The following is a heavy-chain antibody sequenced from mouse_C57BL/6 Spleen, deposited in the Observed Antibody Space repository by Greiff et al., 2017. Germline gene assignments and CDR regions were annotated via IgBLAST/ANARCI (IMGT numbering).Heavy chain of an antibody. CDR3: ARGHWDVAY. CDR1: GYSITSGYY. J-gene: IGHJ3*01. D-gene: IGHD4-1*01. CDR2: ISYDGSN. Sequence: DVQLQESGPGLVKPSQSLSLTCSVTGYSITSGYYWNWIRQFPGNKLEWMGYISYDGSNNYNPSLKNRISITRDTSKNQFFLKLNSVTTEDTATYYCARGHWDVAYWGQGTLVTVSA. V-gene: IGHV3-6*01.